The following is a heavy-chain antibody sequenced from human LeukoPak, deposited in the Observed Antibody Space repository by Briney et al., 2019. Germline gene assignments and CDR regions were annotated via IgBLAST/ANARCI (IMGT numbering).Heavy chain of an antibody. V-gene: IGHV4-59*08. Sequence: PSETLSLTCTVSGGSTSSYYWSWIRQPPGKGLEWIGYIYYTARTNYHPSLTSLLTISIDTSKNQFSLKLSSVTAADTAVYYCTRHSGAGTGFVYWGQGTLVTVSS. CDR2: IYYTART. CDR3: TRHSGAGTGFVY. J-gene: IGHJ4*02. D-gene: IGHD6-19*01. CDR1: GGSTSSYY.